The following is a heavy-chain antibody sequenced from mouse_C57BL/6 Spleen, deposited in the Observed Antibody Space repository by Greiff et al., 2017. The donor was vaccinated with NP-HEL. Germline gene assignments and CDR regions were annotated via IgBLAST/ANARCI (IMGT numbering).Heavy chain of an antibody. CDR2: ISYDGSN. V-gene: IGHV3-6*01. J-gene: IGHJ4*01. Sequence: EVKLMESGPGLVKPSQSLSLTCSVTGYSITSGYYWNWIRQFPGNKLEWMGYISYDGSNNYKPSLKNRIPITRDTSKNQFFLKLNSVTTEDTATYYCARGLRRGDYAMDYWGQGTSVTVSS. D-gene: IGHD2-4*01. CDR3: ARGLRRGDYAMDY. CDR1: GYSITSGYY.